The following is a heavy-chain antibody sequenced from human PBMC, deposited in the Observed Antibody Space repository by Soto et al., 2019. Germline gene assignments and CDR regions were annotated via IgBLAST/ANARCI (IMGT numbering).Heavy chain of an antibody. J-gene: IGHJ4*02. CDR2: IWYDGRNK. D-gene: IGHD3-16*01. CDR3: ARGNWGLMAAFDY. CDR1: GFTFSSYG. V-gene: IGHV3-33*01. Sequence: QVQLVESGGGVVQPERSLRLSCAASGFTFSSYGMHWVRQAPGKGLEWVAVIWYDGRNKYYADSVKGRFTISRDNSKNTLYLQMNSLRAEDTAVYYCARGNWGLMAAFDYWGQGTLVTVSS.